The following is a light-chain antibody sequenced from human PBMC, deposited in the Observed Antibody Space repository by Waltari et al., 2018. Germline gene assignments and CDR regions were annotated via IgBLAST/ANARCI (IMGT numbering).Light chain of an antibody. CDR1: DSDVGAYDF. V-gene: IGLV2-14*01. Sequence: QSALTQPASVSGSPGQSITISCSGTDSDVGAYDFVSWYQQHPGKAPLRIIYEVSNRPPGISTRFSAPKSGNTASLTSSGLQAADEADYYCSSYTASSAPGVFGTGTRVTVL. J-gene: IGLJ1*01. CDR2: EVS. CDR3: SSYTASSAPGV.